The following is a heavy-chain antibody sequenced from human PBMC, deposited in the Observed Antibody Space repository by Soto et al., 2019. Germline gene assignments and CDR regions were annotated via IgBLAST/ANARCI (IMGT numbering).Heavy chain of an antibody. V-gene: IGHV4-31*02. CDR2: IYYSGST. D-gene: IGHD3-10*01. Sequence: WTWIRQHPGKGLEWIGYIYYSGSTYYNPSLKSRVTISVDTSKKQFSLKLSSVTAADTAVYYCTRDYYFGSGYYYGMDVWGPGTTVTVSS. J-gene: IGHJ6*02. CDR3: TRDYYFGSGYYYGMDV.